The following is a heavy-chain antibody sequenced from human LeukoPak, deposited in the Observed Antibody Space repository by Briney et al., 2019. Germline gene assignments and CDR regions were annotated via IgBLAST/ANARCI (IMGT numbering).Heavy chain of an antibody. Sequence: SETLSPTCAVSGGSISSYYWSWIRQPPGKGLEWIGYIYYSGSTNYNPSLKSRVTISVDTSKNQFSLKLSSVTAADTAVYYCARGQCGGDCYSEWAFDIRGQGTMVTVSS. J-gene: IGHJ3*02. CDR1: GGSISSYY. CDR2: IYYSGST. CDR3: ARGQCGGDCYSEWAFDI. D-gene: IGHD2-21*02. V-gene: IGHV4-59*01.